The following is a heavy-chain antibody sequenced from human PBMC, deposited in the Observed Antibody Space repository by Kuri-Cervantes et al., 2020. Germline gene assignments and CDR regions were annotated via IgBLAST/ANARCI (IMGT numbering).Heavy chain of an antibody. Sequence: SETLSLTCTVSGGSISSGGYYWSWIRQHPGKGLEWIGYIYYSGSTYYNPSLKSRVTISVDTSKNQFSLKLSSVTAADTAVYYCARDSSGAFDIWGQGTMVTVSS. D-gene: IGHD6-6*01. V-gene: IGHV4-31*03. J-gene: IGHJ3*02. CDR2: IYYSGST. CDR3: ARDSSGAFDI. CDR1: GGSISSGGYY.